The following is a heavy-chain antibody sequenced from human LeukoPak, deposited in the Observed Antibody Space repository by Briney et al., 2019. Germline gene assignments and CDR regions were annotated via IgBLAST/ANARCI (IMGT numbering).Heavy chain of an antibody. CDR3: AKEGNYGDNWFDP. J-gene: IGHJ5*02. CDR2: ISGSGGST. Sequence: GESLRLSCAASGVTFSGYAMSWVRQAPGKGLEWVSAISGSGGSTYYADSVKGRFTISRDNSKNTLYLQMNSLRAEDTAVYYCAKEGNYGDNWFDPWGQGTLVTVSS. CDR1: GVTFSGYA. D-gene: IGHD4-11*01. V-gene: IGHV3-23*01.